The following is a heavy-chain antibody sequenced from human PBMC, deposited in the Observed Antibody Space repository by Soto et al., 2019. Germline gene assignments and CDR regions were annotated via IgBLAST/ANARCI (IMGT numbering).Heavy chain of an antibody. Sequence: QVQLVQSGAELKEPGASVKISCKTSGYIFTNYFLHWVRQAPGQGLELIAIINPDGGSSGYAQKFQGRLTMTSDTSTSTVYMELSTLRSEDTAVYYCARERHQGVDYWGQGTLVTVSS. CDR3: ARERHQGVDY. V-gene: IGHV1-46*01. CDR1: GYIFTNYF. J-gene: IGHJ4*02. CDR2: INPDGGSS.